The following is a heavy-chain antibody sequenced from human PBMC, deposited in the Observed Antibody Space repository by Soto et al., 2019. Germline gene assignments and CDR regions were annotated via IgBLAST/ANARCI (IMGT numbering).Heavy chain of an antibody. Sequence: SETLSLTCTVSGGSISSYYWSWIRQPPGKGLEWIGYIYYSGSTNYNPSLKSRVTISVDTSKNQFSLKLSSVTAADTAVYYCARSTYYYDSSGYYLWYFDLWGRGTLVTVSS. CDR3: ARSTYYYDSSGYYLWYFDL. CDR1: GGSISSYY. J-gene: IGHJ2*01. D-gene: IGHD3-22*01. V-gene: IGHV4-59*01. CDR2: IYYSGST.